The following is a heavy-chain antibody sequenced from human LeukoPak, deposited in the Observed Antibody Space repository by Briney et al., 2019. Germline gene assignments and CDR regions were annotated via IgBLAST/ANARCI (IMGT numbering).Heavy chain of an antibody. CDR3: ARWSVTTFPNYFDY. CDR2: MSSDGINT. V-gene: IGHV3-30*04. CDR1: GFTFRRSG. D-gene: IGHD4-17*01. J-gene: IGHJ4*02. Sequence: PGGSLRLSCATSGFTFRRSGVHWARQAPGKGLEWVALMSSDGINTYYADSVKGRFTISRDNAKNSLYLQMNSLRAADTAVYYCARWSVTTFPNYFDYWGQGTLVTVSS.